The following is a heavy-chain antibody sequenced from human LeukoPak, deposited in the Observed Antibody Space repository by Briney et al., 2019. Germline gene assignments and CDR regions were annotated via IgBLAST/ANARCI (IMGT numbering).Heavy chain of an antibody. J-gene: IGHJ4*02. V-gene: IGHV3-7*01. CDR3: VRTSECDLR. CDR2: IRPDGSEK. CDR1: EFTFGSFW. Sequence: GGSLRLSCAASEFTFGSFWMTWVRQAPGKGLECVANIRPDGSEKYYGDSVKGRFTISRDNARNSVHLQMNSLRVEDTAVYYCVRTSECDLRWGQGTLVIVSS. D-gene: IGHD3-3*01.